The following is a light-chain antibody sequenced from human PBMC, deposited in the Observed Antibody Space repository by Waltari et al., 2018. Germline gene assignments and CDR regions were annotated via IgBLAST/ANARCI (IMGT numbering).Light chain of an antibody. CDR3: QQSYTVPIT. J-gene: IGKJ3*01. CDR1: QSVSSF. V-gene: IGKV1-39*01. CDR2: AAS. Sequence: DIQMTQSPSSLSASVGDRVTITCRASQSVSSFLNWYQQKPGKAPQLLIYAASTLESGVPSRFSGSGYGTDFTLAISSLQLEDFATYYCQQSYTVPITFGPGTKVDIK.